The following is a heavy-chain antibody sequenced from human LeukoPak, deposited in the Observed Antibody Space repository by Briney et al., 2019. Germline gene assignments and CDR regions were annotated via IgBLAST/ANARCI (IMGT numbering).Heavy chain of an antibody. CDR2: MSYSGST. CDR3: ARRSYSGSYFDY. J-gene: IGHJ4*02. D-gene: IGHD1-26*01. Sequence: SETLSLTCAVYGGSFSGYYWSWIRQPPGKGLEWIGYMSYSGSTNYNPSLKSRVTISVDTSKNQFSLELSSVTAADTAVYYCARRSYSGSYFDYWGQGTLVTVSS. V-gene: IGHV4-59*08. CDR1: GGSFSGYY.